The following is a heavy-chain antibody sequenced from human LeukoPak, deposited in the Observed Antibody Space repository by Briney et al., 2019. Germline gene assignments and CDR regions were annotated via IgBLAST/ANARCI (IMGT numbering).Heavy chain of an antibody. Sequence: GASVAVSCKASGYTFTNYYVHWVRQAPGQGLEWLGMINPDSGSTNYAQKFQGRVTMTRDTSTNTVYMELSSLRSEDTAVYYCARVSYGWDCKRTSCHVDYWGQGTLVTVPS. J-gene: IGHJ4*02. CDR3: ARVSYGWDCKRTSCHVDY. D-gene: IGHD2-2*01. CDR1: GYTFTNYY. V-gene: IGHV1-46*01. CDR2: INPDSGST.